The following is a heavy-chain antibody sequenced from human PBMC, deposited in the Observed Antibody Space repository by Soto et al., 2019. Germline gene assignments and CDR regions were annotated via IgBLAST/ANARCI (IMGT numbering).Heavy chain of an antibody. CDR2: MYYSGST. D-gene: IGHD6-13*01. J-gene: IGHJ4*02. CDR1: GASVSSTTHY. CDR3: GRQSWLVAVGSDY. Sequence: SETLSLTCIVSGASVSSTTHYWGWIRQPPGKGLEWIGSMYYSGSTYYNPSLESRVSISVETSKNQFSLKLSSVTAADTAVYYCGRQSWLVAVGSDYWGRGTLVTVSS. V-gene: IGHV4-39*01.